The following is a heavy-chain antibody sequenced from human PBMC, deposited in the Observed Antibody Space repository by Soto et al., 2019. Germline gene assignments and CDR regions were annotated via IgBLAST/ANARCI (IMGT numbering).Heavy chain of an antibody. D-gene: IGHD4-17*01. V-gene: IGHV3-23*01. Sequence: GSLRLSCAVSGFTFRNYAMTWARQAPGKGLEWVSSLLRSGSSAYYADSVRGRFTISSDTSANSLYLQMDNLRAEDTAIYYCAKDAISGDGIWLMDSWGQGTVVTVSS. CDR2: LLRSGSSA. CDR3: AKDAISGDGIWLMDS. CDR1: GFTFRNYA. J-gene: IGHJ5*02.